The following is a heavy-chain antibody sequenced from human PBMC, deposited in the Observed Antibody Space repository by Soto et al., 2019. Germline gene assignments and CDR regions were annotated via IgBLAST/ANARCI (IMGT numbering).Heavy chain of an antibody. CDR3: ARDYNSDYIWGSYRHDAFDI. CDR1: GFTFSSYS. Sequence: PGGSLRLSCAASGFTFSSYSMNWVRQAPGKGLEWVSYISSSSSTIYYADSVKGRFTISRDKAKNSLYLQMNSLRAEDTAVYYCARDYNSDYIWGSYRHDAFDIWGQGTMVTVSS. J-gene: IGHJ3*02. D-gene: IGHD3-16*02. V-gene: IGHV3-48*01. CDR2: ISSSSSTI.